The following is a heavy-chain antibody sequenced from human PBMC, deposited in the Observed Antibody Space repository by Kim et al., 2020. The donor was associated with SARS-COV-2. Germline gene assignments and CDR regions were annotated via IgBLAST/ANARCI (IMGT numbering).Heavy chain of an antibody. CDR1: GFTFSSYE. V-gene: IGHV3-48*03. J-gene: IGHJ6*02. CDR3: APCDRDYYYYGMDY. D-gene: IGHD2-21*02. Sequence: GGSLRLSCAASGFTFSSYEMNWVRQAPGKGLEWVSYISSSGSTIYYADSVKGRFTLSRDNAKNSLYLQMNSLRAEDTAIYYCAPCDRDYYYYGMDYWGQGTTVTVSS. CDR2: ISSSGSTI.